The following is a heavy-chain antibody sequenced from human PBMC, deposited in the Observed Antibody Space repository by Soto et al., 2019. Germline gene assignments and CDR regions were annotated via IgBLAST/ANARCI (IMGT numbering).Heavy chain of an antibody. D-gene: IGHD6-13*01. V-gene: IGHV3-7*05. CDR2: INRDGSKK. CDR1: GFTLSAYW. J-gene: IGHJ3*02. CDR3: ARDVSPGSSSLYLDAFDI. Sequence: EVQLEESGGDLVQPGGSLRLSCAASGFTLSAYWMTWVRQAPGKGLEWVANINRDGSKKSYLDSVRGRFTISRDNVGNSLYRQMDSLRAADTALYYCARDVSPGSSSLYLDAFDIWGQGTMVTVSS.